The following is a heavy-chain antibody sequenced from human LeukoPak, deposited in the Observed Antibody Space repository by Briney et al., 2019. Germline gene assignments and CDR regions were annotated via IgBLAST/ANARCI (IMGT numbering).Heavy chain of an antibody. Sequence: SETLSLTCTVSGGSISSYYWSWIRQPPGKGLEWIGYICYSGSTNYNPSLKSRVTISVDTSKNQFSLKLSSVTAADTAVYYCASSLVKDFWSGYYTFPSYYYYYGMDVWGQGTTVTVSS. V-gene: IGHV4-59*08. D-gene: IGHD3-3*01. CDR2: ICYSGST. CDR1: GGSISSYY. J-gene: IGHJ6*02. CDR3: ASSLVKDFWSGYYTFPSYYYYYGMDV.